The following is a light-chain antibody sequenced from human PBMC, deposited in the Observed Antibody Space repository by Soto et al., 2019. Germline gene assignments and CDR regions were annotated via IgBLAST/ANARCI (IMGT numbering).Light chain of an antibody. V-gene: IGKV3-11*01. CDR2: DAS. CDR1: QSVGSY. J-gene: IGKJ5*01. Sequence: ESVFTQSPATLSLSPGERATLSCRASQSVGSYLAWYQQKPGQAPRPLIYDASNRATGIPARFSGSGSGTDFTLTISSLEPEDFAVYYCQQRSNWPTITFGQGTRLEIK. CDR3: QQRSNWPTIT.